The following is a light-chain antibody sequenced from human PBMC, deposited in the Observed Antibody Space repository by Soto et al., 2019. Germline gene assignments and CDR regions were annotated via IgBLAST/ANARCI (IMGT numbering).Light chain of an antibody. CDR1: QDIARY. CDR2: DAS. Sequence: DIQLTQSPSFLSASVGDRVIITCRANQDIARYLAWYQQKPGKAPKLLIYDASSLQSGVPSRFSGSGSGTEFTLTISSLQPEDFATYYCQQLNYDPLTFGQGTKVEIK. J-gene: IGKJ1*01. CDR3: QQLNYDPLT. V-gene: IGKV1-9*01.